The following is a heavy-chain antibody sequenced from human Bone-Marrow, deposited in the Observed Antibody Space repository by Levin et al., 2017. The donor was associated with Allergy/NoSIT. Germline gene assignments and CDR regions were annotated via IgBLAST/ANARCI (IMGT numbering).Heavy chain of an antibody. CDR2: IWYDGSNK. Sequence: PGGSLRLSCAASGFTFSSYGMHWVRQAPGKGLEWVAVIWYDGSNKYYADSVKGRFTISRDNSKNTLYLQMNSLRAEDTAVYYCARDGLDYGDQDAFDIWGQGTMVTVSS. J-gene: IGHJ3*02. D-gene: IGHD4-17*01. V-gene: IGHV3-33*01. CDR3: ARDGLDYGDQDAFDI. CDR1: GFTFSSYG.